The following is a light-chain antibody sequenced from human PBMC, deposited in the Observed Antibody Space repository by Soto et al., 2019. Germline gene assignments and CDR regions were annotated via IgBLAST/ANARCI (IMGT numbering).Light chain of an antibody. J-gene: IGKJ3*01. V-gene: IGKV3-11*01. CDR1: QSVSRY. Sequence: EIVLTQSPATLSLSPGERATLSCRASQSVSRYLAWYQQKPGQAPRLLIYDASNRATGIPSRFSGRGSGTDFTLTISSLEPEDFSVYYCQQRSNWPTFGPGTKVDIK. CDR3: QQRSNWPT. CDR2: DAS.